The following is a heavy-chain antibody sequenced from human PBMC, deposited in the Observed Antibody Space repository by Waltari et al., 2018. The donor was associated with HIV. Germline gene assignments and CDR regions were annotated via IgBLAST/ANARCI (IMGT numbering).Heavy chain of an antibody. D-gene: IGHD1-26*01. Sequence: EVQLVESGGGLVQPGRSLRLSCTASGFTFGDYAMSWVRQAPGQGLEWVGFIRSKAYGGTTEYAASVKGRFTISRDDSKSIAYLQMNSLKTEDTAMYYCTRERDRYSGSPGSDAFDIWGQGTMVTVSS. J-gene: IGHJ3*02. CDR2: IRSKAYGGTT. V-gene: IGHV3-49*04. CDR1: GFTFGDYA. CDR3: TRERDRYSGSPGSDAFDI.